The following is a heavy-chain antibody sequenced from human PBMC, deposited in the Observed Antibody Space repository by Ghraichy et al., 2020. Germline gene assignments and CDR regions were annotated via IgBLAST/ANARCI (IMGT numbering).Heavy chain of an antibody. Sequence: ASVKVSCKASGYNFISYGISWVRQAPGQGLEWMGWSNIYNGEATYVQRFQGRLNMTTDTSTNTAYMELRGLRSDDTAVYYCGRRAICLDSWGQGTLVTASS. J-gene: IGHJ4*02. D-gene: IGHD2/OR15-2a*01. CDR2: SNIYNGEA. V-gene: IGHV1-18*01. CDR3: GRRAICLDS. CDR1: GYNFISYG.